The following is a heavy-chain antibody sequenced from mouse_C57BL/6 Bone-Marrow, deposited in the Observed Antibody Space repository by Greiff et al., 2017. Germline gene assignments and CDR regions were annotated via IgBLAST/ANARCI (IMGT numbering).Heavy chain of an antibody. V-gene: IGHV1-62-2*01. CDR1: GYTFTEYT. Sequence: QVQLKESGAELVKPGASVKLSCKASGYTFTEYTIHWVKQRSGQGLEWIGWFYPGSGSIKYNEKFKDKATLTADKSSSTVYMELSRLTSEDSAVYCCARHEGGGSSYRWYFDVWGTGTTVTVSS. CDR3: ARHEGGGSSYRWYFDV. J-gene: IGHJ1*03. D-gene: IGHD1-1*01. CDR2: FYPGSGSI.